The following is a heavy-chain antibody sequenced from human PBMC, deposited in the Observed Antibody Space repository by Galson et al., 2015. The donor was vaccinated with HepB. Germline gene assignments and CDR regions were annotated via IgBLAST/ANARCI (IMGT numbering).Heavy chain of an antibody. J-gene: IGHJ4*02. CDR2: IFWNENS. CDR3: AYRTLYTKVWGVGHDFNN. CDR1: GVSLSTSGVS. V-gene: IGHV2-5*01. D-gene: IGHD2-8*01. Sequence: PALVKPTQTLTLTCTLSGVSLSTSGVSVAWIRQPPGKALEWLATIFWNENSDRTPSLKTRFSISTDTSKSLVVLSLTNVDPADTATYFCAYRTLYTKVWGVGHDFNNWGRGTLVSV.